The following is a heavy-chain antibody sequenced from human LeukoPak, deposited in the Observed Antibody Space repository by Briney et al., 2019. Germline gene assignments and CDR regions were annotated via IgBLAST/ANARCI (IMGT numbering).Heavy chain of an antibody. CDR1: GGSISTFY. Sequence: SETLPLTCTVSGGSISTFYWNWIRQPPGKGLEWIGYVYYTGSTNYNPSLKSRVTISVDTSKNQVSLKLTSVTAADTAVYYCARDKAGYTEYWGQGTLVTVSS. CDR2: VYYTGST. J-gene: IGHJ4*02. V-gene: IGHV4-59*01. CDR3: ARDKAGYTEY. D-gene: IGHD5-18*01.